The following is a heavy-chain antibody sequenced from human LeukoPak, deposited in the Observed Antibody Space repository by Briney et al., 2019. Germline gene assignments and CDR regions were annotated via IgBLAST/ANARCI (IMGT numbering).Heavy chain of an antibody. V-gene: IGHV3-23*01. CDR2: IGASGDNI. Sequence: GGSLRLSCAASGFIFSNYAMNWVRQAPGKGMEYVSSIGASGDNIYYGGSVKGRFTISRDNSKNTLFLQMNSLRAEDTALYYCATQSPDYSIGPSYGSFNIWGQGTKVTVSS. CDR3: ATQSPDYSIGPSYGSFNI. D-gene: IGHD3-10*01. CDR1: GFIFSNYA. J-gene: IGHJ3*02.